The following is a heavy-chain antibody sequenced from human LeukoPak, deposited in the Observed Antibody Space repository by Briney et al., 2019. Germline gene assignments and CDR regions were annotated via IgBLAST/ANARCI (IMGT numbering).Heavy chain of an antibody. CDR1: GDSISSYSYY. Sequence: SETLSLTCTVSGDSISSYSYYWGWIRQPPGKGLEWIGNIYYSGSTYYNPSLKSRVTISVDTSKNQFSLKLSSETAADTAVFYCARQAGTVNTFRYFHPWGQGTLVTVSS. CDR3: ARQAGTVNTFRYFHP. V-gene: IGHV4-39*01. CDR2: IYYSGST. D-gene: IGHD2/OR15-2a*01. J-gene: IGHJ5*02.